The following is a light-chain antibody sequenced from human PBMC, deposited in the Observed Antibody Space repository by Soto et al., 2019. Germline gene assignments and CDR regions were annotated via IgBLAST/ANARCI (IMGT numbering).Light chain of an antibody. CDR1: SSDVGAYND. J-gene: IGLJ3*02. CDR2: EVN. Sequence: QSALSQPASVSGSPGQSITIPCTGTSSDVGAYNDVSWYQQRPTKAPKLLIYEVNTRPSGVSTRFSGSKSGITASLTISGLQPEDEADYYCCSYARGSTLVVFGGGTKLTVL. V-gene: IGLV2-14*01. CDR3: CSYARGSTLVV.